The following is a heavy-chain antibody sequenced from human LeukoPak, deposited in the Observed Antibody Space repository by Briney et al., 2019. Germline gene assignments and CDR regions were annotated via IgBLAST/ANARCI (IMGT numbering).Heavy chain of an antibody. J-gene: IGHJ6*02. Sequence: SETLSLTCTVSGGSISSGGYYWSWIRQRPGKGLEWIAFINYNGITYNNPSLKSRVTISVDTSKNQFSLKVNSVTAADTAVYYCVRDSRYGSGWFEDGLDFWGQGTTVTVSS. V-gene: IGHV4-31*03. CDR2: INYNGIT. D-gene: IGHD6-13*01. CDR3: VRDSRYGSGWFEDGLDF. CDR1: GGSISSGGYY.